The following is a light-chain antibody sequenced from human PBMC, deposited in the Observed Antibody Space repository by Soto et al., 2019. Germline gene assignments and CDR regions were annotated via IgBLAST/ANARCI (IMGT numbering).Light chain of an antibody. CDR2: DAS. CDR3: QHRSNWPS. CDR1: QSVSSY. V-gene: IGKV3-11*01. Sequence: EIVLTQSPATLSLSPGERATLSCRASQSVSSYLAWYQQKPGQPPRLLIYDASNRATAIPTRLSGSGSGTDCTLTISSLEPEDFAVYFCQHRSNWPSFGPGTTVAIK. J-gene: IGKJ3*01.